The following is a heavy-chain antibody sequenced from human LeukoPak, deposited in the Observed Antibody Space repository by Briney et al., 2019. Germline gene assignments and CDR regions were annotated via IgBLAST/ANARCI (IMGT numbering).Heavy chain of an antibody. Sequence: GGSLRLSCAASGNYWTHWVRQAPGKGLVWVSHINSDGSWTSYADSVKGRFTISKDNAKNTVYLQMNSLRAEDTAVYYCVSFYETYWGRGALVTVSS. CDR3: VSFYETY. D-gene: IGHD2/OR15-2a*01. J-gene: IGHJ4*02. V-gene: IGHV3-74*01. CDR2: INSDGSWT. CDR1: GNYW.